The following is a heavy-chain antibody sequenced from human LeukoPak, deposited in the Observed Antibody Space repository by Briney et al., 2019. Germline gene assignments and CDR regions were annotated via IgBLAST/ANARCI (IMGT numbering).Heavy chain of an antibody. CDR2: INHSGGT. J-gene: IGHJ5*02. D-gene: IGHD3-3*01. V-gene: IGHV4-34*01. CDR1: GGSFSGYY. Sequence: PSETLSLTCAVYGGSFSGYYWSWIRQPPGKGLEWIGEINHSGGTNYNPSLKSRVTISVDTSKNQFSLKLSSVTAADTAVYYCARSGPVRFLEWLLSGGFDPWGQGTLVTVSS. CDR3: ARSGPVRFLEWLLSGGFDP.